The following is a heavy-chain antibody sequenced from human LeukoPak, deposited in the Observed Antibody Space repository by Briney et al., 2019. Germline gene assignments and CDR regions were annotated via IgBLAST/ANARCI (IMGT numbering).Heavy chain of an antibody. D-gene: IGHD2-2*01. CDR3: VRGHIVVVPAAIRSCGGDCYSDWYFDL. Sequence: ASVKVSCKASGYSFTVYYIHWVRQAPGQRLEWLAWIDPDSGVTNYSQKFQSNGAITRDTSRGTAYMELSRLSSEDTAVYYCVRGHIVVVPAAIRSCGGDCYSDWYFDLWGRGTLVTVSS. CDR1: GYSFTVYY. CDR2: IDPDSGVT. V-gene: IGHV1-2*02. J-gene: IGHJ2*01.